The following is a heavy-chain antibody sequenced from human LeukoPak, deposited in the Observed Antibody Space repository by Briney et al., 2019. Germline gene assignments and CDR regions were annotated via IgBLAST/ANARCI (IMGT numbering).Heavy chain of an antibody. CDR2: INWNGADT. CDR3: VRGGELAGTYFDH. Sequence: GGSLRLSCVASEFTFDSYGMSWVRQAPGKGLEWISGINWNGADTTYPDSVKGRFTISRDNARNSLYLQMKNLRADDTAFYYCVRGGELAGTYFDHWGQGVLVTVSS. CDR1: EFTFDSYG. V-gene: IGHV3-20*04. J-gene: IGHJ4*02. D-gene: IGHD3-16*01.